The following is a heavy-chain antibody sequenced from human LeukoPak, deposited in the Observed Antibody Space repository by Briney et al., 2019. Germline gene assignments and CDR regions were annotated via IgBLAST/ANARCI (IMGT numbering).Heavy chain of an antibody. CDR3: ARDRVVVVPVKSAEYYYYGMDV. D-gene: IGHD2-2*01. V-gene: IGHV1-46*01. Sequence: GVSVKVSCKASGYTFTSYYMHWVRQAPGQGLEWMGIINPSGGSTSYAQKFQGRVTMTRDTSTSTVYMELSSLRSEDTAMYYCARDRVVVVPVKSAEYYYYGMDVWGQGTTVTVSS. CDR1: GYTFTSYY. CDR2: INPSGGST. J-gene: IGHJ6*02.